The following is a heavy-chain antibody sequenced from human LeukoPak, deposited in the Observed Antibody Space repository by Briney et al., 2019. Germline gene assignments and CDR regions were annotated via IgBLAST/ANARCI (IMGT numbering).Heavy chain of an antibody. V-gene: IGHV3-30-3*01. CDR2: TSDDGSAK. D-gene: IGHD4-17*01. CDR3: ARAPGGFHGDYSPIGY. Sequence: GGSLRLSCAASGFTFSSYAMHWVRQAPGKGLQWLALTSDDGSAKYYADSVKGRFTISRDNSQNTLYLQMNSLRAEETAMYYCARAPGGFHGDYSPIGYWGQGTLVTVSS. CDR1: GFTFSSYA. J-gene: IGHJ4*02.